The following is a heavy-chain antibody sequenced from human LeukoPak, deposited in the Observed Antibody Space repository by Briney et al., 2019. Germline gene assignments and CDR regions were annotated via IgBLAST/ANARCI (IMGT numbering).Heavy chain of an antibody. CDR3: ARVRVGATADYYYYYGMDV. Sequence: GGSLRLSCAASGFTVSSNYMNWVRQAPGKGLEWVSVIYSGGSAYYADSVKGRFTISRHNSKNTLYLQMNSLRAEDTAVYYCARVRVGATADYYYYYGMDVWGQGTTVTVSS. J-gene: IGHJ6*02. CDR2: IYSGGSA. V-gene: IGHV3-53*04. D-gene: IGHD1-26*01. CDR1: GFTVSSNY.